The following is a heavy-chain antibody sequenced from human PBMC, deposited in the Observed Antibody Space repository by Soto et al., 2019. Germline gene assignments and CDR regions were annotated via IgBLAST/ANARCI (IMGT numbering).Heavy chain of an antibody. V-gene: IGHV1-69*12. D-gene: IGHD3-16*01. Sequence: QVQLVQSGAEVKKPGSSVKVSCKASGGTFSSYAISWVRQVPGQGLEWMGGIIPIFGTANYAQKFQGRVTITADESTSTAYMELSSLRSEDTAVYSCARPSNYDYVWASYREFDPWGQGTLVTVSS. CDR2: IIPIFGTA. CDR3: ARPSNYDYVWASYREFDP. CDR1: GGTFSSYA. J-gene: IGHJ5*02.